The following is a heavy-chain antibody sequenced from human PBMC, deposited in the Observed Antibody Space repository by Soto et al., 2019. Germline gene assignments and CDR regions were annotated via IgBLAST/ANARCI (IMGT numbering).Heavy chain of an antibody. D-gene: IGHD3-3*01. CDR3: XHSXFXEWTSFDY. CDR1: GFSLSTSGVG. CDR2: IYWDDDK. J-gene: IGHJ4*02. V-gene: IGHV2-5*02. Sequence: QITLKESGPTLVKPTQTLTLTCTFSGFSLSTSGVGVGWIRQPPGKALEWLALIYWDDDKRYSPSLKSRLTXTKXXXXXXXXXXXXXXXXXXXXXXXXXHSXFXEWTSFDYWGQGTLVTVSS.